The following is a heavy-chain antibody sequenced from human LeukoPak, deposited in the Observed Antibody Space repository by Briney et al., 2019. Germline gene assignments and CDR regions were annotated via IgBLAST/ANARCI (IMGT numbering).Heavy chain of an antibody. CDR2: ISSSGDIT. CDR1: GFTFHNYA. J-gene: IGHJ4*02. D-gene: IGHD3-22*01. Sequence: PGGSLRLSCAASGFTFHNYAMSWVRQAPGKGLEWVSAISSSGDITFYADSVKGRFTISRDNSRYTLYLRMNSLRAEDAAMYYCAKDRPSYHESNGHYYRRNGDYWGQGTLVTVSS. CDR3: AKDRPSYHESNGHYYRRNGDY. V-gene: IGHV3-23*01.